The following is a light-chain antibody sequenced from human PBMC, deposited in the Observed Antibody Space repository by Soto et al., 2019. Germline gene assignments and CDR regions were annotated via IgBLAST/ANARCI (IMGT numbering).Light chain of an antibody. Sequence: EILMTQSPATLSLSPGERATLSCRASQTVSSSFLAWYQQTPGQAPRLLIYGASSRATGTPDRFSGSGSGTDLTLTINRLEPEDFALYYCQQYGSSPPPFGHGTKVDIK. V-gene: IGKV3-20*01. J-gene: IGKJ1*01. CDR3: QQYGSSPPP. CDR2: GAS. CDR1: QTVSSSF.